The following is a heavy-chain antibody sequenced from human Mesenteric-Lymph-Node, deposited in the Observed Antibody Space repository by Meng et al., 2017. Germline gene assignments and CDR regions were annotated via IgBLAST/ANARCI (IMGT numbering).Heavy chain of an antibody. J-gene: IGHJ4*02. CDR1: GFTFSSYA. V-gene: IGHV3-23*01. CDR2: ISGSGGST. D-gene: IGHD2-21*02. CDR3: EKVWTVRGGYSDY. Sequence: GGSLRLSCSASGFTFSSYAMSWVRQGPGKGLEWVSAISGSGGSTYYADSVKGRLTISRDNSKNTLYLQMNSLRTEDTAVYYCEKVWTVRGGYSDYWGQGTLVTVSS.